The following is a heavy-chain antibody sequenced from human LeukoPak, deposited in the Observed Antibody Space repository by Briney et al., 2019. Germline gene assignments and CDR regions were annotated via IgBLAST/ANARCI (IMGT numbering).Heavy chain of an antibody. CDR3: ARRVAAPPYYYYYYGMDV. V-gene: IGHV4-39*07. Sequence: SETLSLTCTVSGGSISSSSYYWGWIRQPPGKGLEWIGSIYYSGSTYYNPSLKSRVTTSVDTSKNQFSLKLSSVTAADTAVYYCARRVAAPPYYYYYYGMDVWGQGTTVTVSS. CDR2: IYYSGST. J-gene: IGHJ6*02. D-gene: IGHD6-13*01. CDR1: GGSISSSSYY.